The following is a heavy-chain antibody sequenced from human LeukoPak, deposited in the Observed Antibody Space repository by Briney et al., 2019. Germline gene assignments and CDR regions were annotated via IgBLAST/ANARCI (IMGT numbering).Heavy chain of an antibody. Sequence: PGGSLRLSCDASGFIFSHYGMHAVRQAPHKGLDWVASTQYDDSKKSYSDSVMGRFTVSRDNSKNTVFLEMNRLRPEDTAVYYCARDVACYCTRASCSYFGFWGQGTLVTVPS. D-gene: IGHD2-2*01. CDR2: TQYDDSKK. CDR1: GFIFSHYG. CDR3: ARDVACYCTRASCSYFGF. V-gene: IGHV3-30*02. J-gene: IGHJ4*02.